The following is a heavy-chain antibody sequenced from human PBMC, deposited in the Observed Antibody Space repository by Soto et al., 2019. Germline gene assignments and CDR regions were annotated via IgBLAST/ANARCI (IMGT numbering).Heavy chain of an antibody. CDR1: GFSLSTDDVG. D-gene: IGHD6-6*01. CDR2: IYWDDDK. J-gene: IGHJ4*02. V-gene: IGHV2-5*02. CDR3: ARSKYSISSFDY. Sequence: SGPTLVNPTQTLTLTCTFSGFSLSTDDVGVGWIRQPPGKALDWLAVIYWDDDKRYSPSLKSRLTITKDPSKNQVLLTMTNMDPVDTATYFCARSKYSISSFDYWGQGALVTVSS.